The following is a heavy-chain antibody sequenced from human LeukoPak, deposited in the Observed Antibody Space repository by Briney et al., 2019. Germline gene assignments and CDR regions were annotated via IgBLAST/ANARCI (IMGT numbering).Heavy chain of an antibody. CDR2: IKQDGSEK. J-gene: IGHJ6*03. CDR1: GFTFSSYW. V-gene: IGHV3-7*01. CDR3: ARAPGGWYYYYYMDV. D-gene: IGHD2-15*01. Sequence: GGSLRLSCAASGFTFSSYWMSWVRQAPGKGLEWVANIKQDGSEKYYVDSVKGRFTISRDNAKNSLYLQMNSLRAEDTAVYYCARAPGGWYYYYYMDVWGKGTTVTISS.